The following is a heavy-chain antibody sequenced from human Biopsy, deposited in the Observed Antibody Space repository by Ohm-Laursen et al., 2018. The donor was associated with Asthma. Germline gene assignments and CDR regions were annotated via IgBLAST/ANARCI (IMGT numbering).Heavy chain of an antibody. CDR3: VRGSSSWHHGPFHYYYGLDV. V-gene: IGHV4-39*01. Sequence: SETLSLTYSLSSGSGGYMRSGNYYWGWIRQPPGKGLEWIGSIYYSGTTYYNPSLESRFTVSADTSKNQFSLKLTSVTAADTAVYYCVRGSSSWHHGPFHYYYGLDVWGQGTTATVS. CDR2: IYYSGTT. D-gene: IGHD6-13*01. CDR1: SGSGGYMRSGNYY. J-gene: IGHJ6*02.